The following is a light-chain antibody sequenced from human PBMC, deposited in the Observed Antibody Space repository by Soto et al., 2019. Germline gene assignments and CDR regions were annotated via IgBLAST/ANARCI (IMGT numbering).Light chain of an antibody. CDR2: EVT. J-gene: IGLJ1*01. Sequence: QSALTQPASVSGSPGQSITISCTGTSSDVGGYDYVSWYQQYPGKAPKLIIYEVTNRPSGVSNRFSGSKSGNTASLTISGLRAEDEADHYCSSFRSSSTLPYVFGTGTKVTVL. V-gene: IGLV2-14*01. CDR3: SSFRSSSTLPYV. CDR1: SSDVGGYDY.